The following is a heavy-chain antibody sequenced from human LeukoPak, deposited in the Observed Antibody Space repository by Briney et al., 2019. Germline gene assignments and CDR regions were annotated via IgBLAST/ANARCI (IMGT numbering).Heavy chain of an antibody. CDR2: INHSGST. Sequence: SETLSLTCAVYGGSFSGYYWSWIRQPPGKGLEWIGEINHSGSTNYNPSLKSRVTISVDTSKNQFSLKLSSVTAADTAVYYCAASWKWAHYFDYWGQGNLVSVSS. CDR3: AASWKWAHYFDY. CDR1: GGSFSGYY. J-gene: IGHJ4*02. D-gene: IGHD1-26*01. V-gene: IGHV4-34*01.